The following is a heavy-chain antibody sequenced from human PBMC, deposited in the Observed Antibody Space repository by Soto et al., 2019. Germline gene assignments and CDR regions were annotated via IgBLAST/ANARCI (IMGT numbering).Heavy chain of an antibody. Sequence: SETLSLTCTLSGGSVSSGSYYWSWIRQPPGKGLEWIGYIYYSGSTNYNPSLKSRVTISVDTSKNQFSLQLSSVTAADTAVYYCARVAQANYDYVWGSYRYLDYWGQRTLVTVSS. D-gene: IGHD3-16*02. CDR1: GGSVSSGSYY. CDR3: ARVAQANYDYVWGSYRYLDY. V-gene: IGHV4-61*01. CDR2: IYYSGST. J-gene: IGHJ4*02.